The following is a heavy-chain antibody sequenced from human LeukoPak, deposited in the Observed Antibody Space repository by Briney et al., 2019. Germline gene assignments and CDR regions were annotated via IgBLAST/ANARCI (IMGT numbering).Heavy chain of an antibody. J-gene: IGHJ6*02. Sequence: GGSLRLSCAASGFTFRSYEMNWVRQAPGKGLEWVSYISNSGSTIYYADSVKGRFTISRDNAKNSLYLQMNSLRAEDTAVYYCARGIVPAAERYYCYGMDVWGQGTTVTVSS. CDR3: ARGIVPAAERYYCYGMDV. CDR2: ISNSGSTI. D-gene: IGHD2-2*01. V-gene: IGHV3-48*03. CDR1: GFTFRSYE.